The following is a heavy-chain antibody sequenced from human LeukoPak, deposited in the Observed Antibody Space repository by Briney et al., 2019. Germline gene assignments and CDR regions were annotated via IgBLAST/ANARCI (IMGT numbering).Heavy chain of an antibody. D-gene: IGHD2-21*01. J-gene: IGHJ6*03. CDR3: ATSYCGGDCPYYYYMDV. Sequence: PSETLSLTCTVSGGSISSYYWSWIRQPAGKGLEWIGRIYTSGSTNYNPSLKSRVTMSADTSKNQFSLKLSSVTAADTAVYYCATSYCGGDCPYYYYMDVWGKGTTVTVSS. CDR2: IYTSGST. CDR1: GGSISSYY. V-gene: IGHV4-4*07.